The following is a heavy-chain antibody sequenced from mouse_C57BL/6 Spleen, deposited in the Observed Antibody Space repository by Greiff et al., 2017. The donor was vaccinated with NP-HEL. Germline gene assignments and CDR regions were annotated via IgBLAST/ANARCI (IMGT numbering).Heavy chain of an antibody. J-gene: IGHJ1*03. CDR2: INPNNGGT. D-gene: IGHD2-1*01. CDR3: ERGGFYGNYGYFDV. CDR1: GYTFTDYN. V-gene: IGHV1-22*01. Sequence: EVQLQQSGPELVKPGASVKMSCKASGYTFTDYNMHWVKQSHGKSLEWIGYINPNNGGTSYNQKFKGKATLTVNKSSSTAYRELRSLTSEDSAVYYGERGGFYGNYGYFDVWGTGTTVTVSS.